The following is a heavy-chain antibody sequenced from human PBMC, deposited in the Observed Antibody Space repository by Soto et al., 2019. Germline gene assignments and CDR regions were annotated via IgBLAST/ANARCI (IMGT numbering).Heavy chain of an antibody. CDR1: GFTFSSYA. J-gene: IGHJ4*02. D-gene: IGHD6-19*01. V-gene: IGHV3-23*01. Sequence: GGSLRLSCAASGFTFSSYAMSWVRQAPGKGLEWVSAISGSGGSTYYADSVKGRFTISRDNSKNTLYLQLNSLRAEDTAVYYCAKDPVMGIAVAEYFDYWGQGTLVTVSS. CDR2: ISGSGGST. CDR3: AKDPVMGIAVAEYFDY.